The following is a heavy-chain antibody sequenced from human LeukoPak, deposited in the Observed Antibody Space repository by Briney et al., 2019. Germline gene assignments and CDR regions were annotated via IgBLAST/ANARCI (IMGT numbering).Heavy chain of an antibody. CDR1: GYSFTSYW. V-gene: IGHV5-51*01. D-gene: IGHD5-18*01. J-gene: IGHJ4*02. Sequence: GESLKISCKASGYSFTSYWIGWVRQMPGKGLEWMGIIDPSDSETRYTPSYQGQVTISVDKSLTTADLQWNSLRASDTAMYYCARQTAMGRSGDYWGQGTLVTVSS. CDR3: ARQTAMGRSGDY. CDR2: IDPSDSET.